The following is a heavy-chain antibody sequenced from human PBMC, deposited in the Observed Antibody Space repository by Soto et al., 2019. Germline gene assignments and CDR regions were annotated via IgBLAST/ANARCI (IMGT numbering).Heavy chain of an antibody. Sequence: QEQLVQSGAEVKKPGASVKVSCKTSGYTFTDYDINWVRQATGQGLEWIGWMNPNSGEPGYAQKLQARVTRTRSASRSTAYLELSSLGAEDAAVYYCARVAVAARPRWYNWFDPWGQGTLVTFSS. CDR3: ARVAVAARPRWYNWFDP. CDR1: GYTFTDYD. V-gene: IGHV1-8*01. D-gene: IGHD6-19*01. J-gene: IGHJ5*02. CDR2: MNPNSGEP.